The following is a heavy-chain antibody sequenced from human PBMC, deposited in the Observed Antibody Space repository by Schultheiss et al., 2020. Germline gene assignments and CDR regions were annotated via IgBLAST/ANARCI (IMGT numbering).Heavy chain of an antibody. CDR3: ARDGDPFDV. V-gene: IGHV3-7*01. CDR2: IKQDGSEK. Sequence: GESLKISCAASGFKFSSYWMSWVRQAPGKGLEWVANIKQDGSEKYHVDSVKGRFTISRDNAKNSVYLQMNSLRAEDTAIYYCARDGDPFDVWGQGTMVTVS. J-gene: IGHJ3*01. CDR1: GFKFSSYW.